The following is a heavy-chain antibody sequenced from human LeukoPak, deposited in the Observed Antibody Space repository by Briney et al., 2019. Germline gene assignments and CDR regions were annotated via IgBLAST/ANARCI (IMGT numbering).Heavy chain of an antibody. J-gene: IGHJ4*02. CDR3: ASHRYSATYYEDF. CDR1: GVSISNYY. CDR2: VFYTGST. Sequence: SSETLSLTCTVSGVSISNYYWTWIRQPPGKGLEWIGYVFYTGSTNYNPSLKSRVTMSVDTSKKQFSLRLSSVTASDTAMYYCASHRYSATYYEDFWGQGTLVTVSS. V-gene: IGHV4-59*08. D-gene: IGHD1-26*01.